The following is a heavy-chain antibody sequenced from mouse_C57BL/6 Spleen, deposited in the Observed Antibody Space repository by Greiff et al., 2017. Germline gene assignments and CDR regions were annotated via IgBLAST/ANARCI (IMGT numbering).Heavy chain of an antibody. CDR1: GYTFTSYW. V-gene: IGHV1-69*01. D-gene: IGHD2-10*02. CDR3: ASGGVYGNYHVSWFAY. Sequence: VQLQQPGAELVMPGASVKLSCKASGYTFTSYWLHWVKQRPGQGLEWIGEIDPSDSSTNYHQKLKGKSPLTVDKSSSPAYMQLSSSTSEDSAVYDCASGGVYGNYHVSWFAYWGQGTLVTGSA. CDR2: IDPSDSST. J-gene: IGHJ3*01.